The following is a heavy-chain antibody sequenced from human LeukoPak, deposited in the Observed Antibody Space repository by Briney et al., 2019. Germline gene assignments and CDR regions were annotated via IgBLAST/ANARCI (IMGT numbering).Heavy chain of an antibody. J-gene: IGHJ6*03. D-gene: IGHD3-22*01. Sequence: SETLSLTCTVSGGSISSYYWSWIRQPAGKGLEWIGRIYTSGSTNYNPSLKSRVTMSVDTSKNQFSLKLSSVTAADTVVYYCARDDEYYYDSSGYPVRYYYYYYMDVWGKGTTVTVSS. CDR1: GGSISSYY. CDR3: ARDDEYYYDSSGYPVRYYYYYYMDV. CDR2: IYTSGST. V-gene: IGHV4-4*07.